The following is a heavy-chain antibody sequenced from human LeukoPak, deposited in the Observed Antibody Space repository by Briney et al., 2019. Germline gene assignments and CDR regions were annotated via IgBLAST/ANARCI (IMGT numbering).Heavy chain of an antibody. CDR1: GFTFSNAW. D-gene: IGHD1-7*01. CDR2: IKSKTDGGTT. J-gene: IGHJ4*02. Sequence: GGSLRLSCVGSGFTFSNAWMSWVRQAPGKGLEWVGRIKSKTDGGTTDYAAPVKGRFTISRDDSKNTLYLQMSSLNTEDTAVHYCTTLRWNCAAYRGQGTLVTVSS. CDR3: TTLRWNCAAY. V-gene: IGHV3-15*01.